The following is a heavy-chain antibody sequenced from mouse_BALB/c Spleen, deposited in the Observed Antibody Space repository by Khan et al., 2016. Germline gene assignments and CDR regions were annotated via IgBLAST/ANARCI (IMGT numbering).Heavy chain of an antibody. J-gene: IGHJ4*01. Sequence: EVELVESGRGLVQPGGSLKLSCAASGFTFSTYAMSWVRQTPDKRLELVTTITSNGGSTYYPDNVKGRFTISRDNAKNTLYLQMSSLKSEDTAMYYCARVRQAVDYWGQGTSVTVSS. V-gene: IGHV5-6-3*01. D-gene: IGHD2-14*01. CDR3: ARVRQAVDY. CDR2: ITSNGGST. CDR1: GFTFSTYA.